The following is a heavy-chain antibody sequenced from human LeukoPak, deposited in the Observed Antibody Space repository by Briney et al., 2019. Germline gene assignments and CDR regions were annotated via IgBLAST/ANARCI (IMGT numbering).Heavy chain of an antibody. J-gene: IGHJ3*02. CDR2: ISGSGGST. CDR3: AKDRWSYGYCSGGSCFDAFDI. CDR1: GFTFSSYA. Sequence: GGSLRLSCAASGFTFSSYAMSWVRQAPGKGLEWVSAISGSGGSTYYADSVKGRFTISRDNSKNTLYLQMDSLRAEDTAVYYCAKDRWSYGYCSGGSCFDAFDIWGQGTMVTVSS. V-gene: IGHV3-23*01. D-gene: IGHD2-15*01.